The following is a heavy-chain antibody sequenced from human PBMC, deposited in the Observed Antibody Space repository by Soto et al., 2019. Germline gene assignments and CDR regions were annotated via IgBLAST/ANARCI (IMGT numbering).Heavy chain of an antibody. D-gene: IGHD3-16*01. J-gene: IGHJ5*02. CDR1: GFNFSDHY. V-gene: IGHV3-11*01. CDR3: AREGEYWFDP. Sequence: GGSLRLSCGASGFNFSDHYMTWIRQAPGKGLEWVSSISSSGTTKEYADSVKGRFTISRDNAKNSLSLQMNSLRAEDTAVYYCAREGEYWFDPWGQGTLVTVSS. CDR2: ISSSGTTK.